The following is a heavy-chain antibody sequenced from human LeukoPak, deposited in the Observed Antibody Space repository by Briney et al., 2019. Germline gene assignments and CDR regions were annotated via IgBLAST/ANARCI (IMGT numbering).Heavy chain of an antibody. Sequence: ASVKVSCKASGYTFTVYYMQWVRQAPGQGLEWMGWINPNSGGANYAQKFQGRVTMARDTSISTAYMELSSLRSDDTAVYYCARSIGTTFGFSDYWGQGTLVTVSS. CDR2: INPNSGGA. J-gene: IGHJ4*02. CDR1: GYTFTVYY. CDR3: ARSIGTTFGFSDY. V-gene: IGHV1-2*02. D-gene: IGHD3-16*01.